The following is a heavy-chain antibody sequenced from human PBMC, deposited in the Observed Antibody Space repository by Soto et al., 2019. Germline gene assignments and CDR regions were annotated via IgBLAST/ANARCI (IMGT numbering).Heavy chain of an antibody. CDR1: GFTFSSYA. Sequence: GGSLRLSCAASGFTFSSYAMSWVRQAPGKGLERVSAISGSGGSTYYADSVKGRFTISRDNSKNTLYLQMNSLRAEDTAVYYCAKVTTAAGPFNWFDPWGQGTLVTVSS. D-gene: IGHD6-13*01. J-gene: IGHJ5*02. CDR3: AKVTTAAGPFNWFDP. CDR2: ISGSGGST. V-gene: IGHV3-23*01.